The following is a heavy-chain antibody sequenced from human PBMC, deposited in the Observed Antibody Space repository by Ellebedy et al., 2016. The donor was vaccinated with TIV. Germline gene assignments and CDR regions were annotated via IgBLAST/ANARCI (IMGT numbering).Heavy chain of an antibody. Sequence: GGSLRLSXAASGFTFSSYAMSWVRQAPGKGLEWVSAISGSGGSTYYADSVKGRFTISRDNSKNTLYLQMNSLRAEDTAVYYCAKGVRGVIHKYYFDYWGQGTLVTVSS. V-gene: IGHV3-23*01. CDR1: GFTFSSYA. CDR2: ISGSGGST. CDR3: AKGVRGVIHKYYFDY. D-gene: IGHD3-10*01. J-gene: IGHJ4*02.